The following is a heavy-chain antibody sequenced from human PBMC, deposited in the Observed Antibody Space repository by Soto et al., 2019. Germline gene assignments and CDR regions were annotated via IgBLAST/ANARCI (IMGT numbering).Heavy chain of an antibody. J-gene: IGHJ6*02. D-gene: IGHD3-10*01. CDR2: IYDRGST. V-gene: IGHV4-59*01. CDR3: ARESIWCGKLNYSYGMDV. CDR1: GGSISSYY. Sequence: QVQLQESGPGLVKPSETLSLTCTVSGGSISSYYWNWIRQPPGKGLEWIGYIYDRGSTNYNRSLKSRVSISLDSTKKEFSLKLGSVTAADTAVYYWARESIWCGKLNYSYGMDVWGQGTTVTV.